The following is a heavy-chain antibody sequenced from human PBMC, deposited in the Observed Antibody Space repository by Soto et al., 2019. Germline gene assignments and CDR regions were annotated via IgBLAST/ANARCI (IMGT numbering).Heavy chain of an antibody. CDR1: GGSISSGGYY. CDR2: IYYSGST. CDR3: AALHETHSYDIDGYSYDTFDI. V-gene: IGHV4-31*03. D-gene: IGHD3-22*01. J-gene: IGHJ3*02. Sequence: SETLSLTCTVSGGSISSGGYYWSWIRQHPGKGLEWIGYIYYSGSTYYNPSLKSRVTISVDTSKNQFSLKLSSVTAADTAVYFCAALHETHSYDIDGYSYDTFDIWGQGTMVTVSS.